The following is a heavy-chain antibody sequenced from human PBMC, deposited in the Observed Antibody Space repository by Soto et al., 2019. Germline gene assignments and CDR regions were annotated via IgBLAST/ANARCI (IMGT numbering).Heavy chain of an antibody. J-gene: IGHJ4*02. CDR3: ARGTGSWYDYLLKIFDY. CDR1: GGSFSGYY. CDR2: INHSGST. V-gene: IGHV4-34*01. Sequence: QVQLQQWGAGLLKPSETLSLTCAVYGGSFSGYYWSWIRQPPGKGLEWIGEINHSGSTNYNPSLKNRVTISVDTSKNQFSLKLSSVTAADTAVYYCARGTGSWYDYLLKIFDYWGQGTLVTVSS. D-gene: IGHD6-13*01.